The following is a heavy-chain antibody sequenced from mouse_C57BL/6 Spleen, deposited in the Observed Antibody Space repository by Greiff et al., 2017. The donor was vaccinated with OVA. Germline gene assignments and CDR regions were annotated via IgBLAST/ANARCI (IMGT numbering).Heavy chain of an antibody. D-gene: IGHD3-1*01. J-gene: IGHJ2*01. Sequence: VQLQQSGAELVRPGASVTLSCTASGYTFTDYEMHWVKQTPVHGLEWIGAIDPETGGTAYNQKFKGKAILTADKSSSTAYMELRSLTSEDSAVYCCTRSGDDYWGQGTTLTVSS. CDR2: IDPETGGT. CDR3: TRSGDDY. V-gene: IGHV1-15*01. CDR1: GYTFTDYE.